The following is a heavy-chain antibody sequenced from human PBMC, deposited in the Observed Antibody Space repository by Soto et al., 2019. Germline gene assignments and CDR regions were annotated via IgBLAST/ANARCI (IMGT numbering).Heavy chain of an antibody. CDR3: ARDSGAKLSSS. V-gene: IGHV1-69*01. D-gene: IGHD6-13*01. J-gene: IGHJ4*02. Sequence: QVQLVQSGAEVKKAGSSVKVSCKASGGTFSSYRINWVRQAPGQGLEWVGGIVPIYRTADYAQKFQGRVTITADESARTAYMELRSLKLQDTAVYYCARDSGAKLSSSWGQGTLVTVSS. CDR1: GGTFSSYR. CDR2: IVPIYRTA.